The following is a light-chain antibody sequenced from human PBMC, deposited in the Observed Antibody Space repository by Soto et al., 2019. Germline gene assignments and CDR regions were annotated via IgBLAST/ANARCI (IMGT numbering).Light chain of an antibody. CDR1: QGISSY. CDR3: QQPSTSPLT. Sequence: IQLTQSPSSLSASLGDRVTITCRASQGISSYLAWYQQKPGRAPKLLIYVASTLQSGVPSRFSGSGSGTDFTLTISRLQPEDFALYYCQQPSTSPLTFGLGTTMEIK. CDR2: VAS. J-gene: IGKJ4*01. V-gene: IGKV1-9*01.